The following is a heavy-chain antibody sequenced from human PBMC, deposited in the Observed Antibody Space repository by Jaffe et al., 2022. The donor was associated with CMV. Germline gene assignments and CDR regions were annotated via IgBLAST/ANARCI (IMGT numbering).Heavy chain of an antibody. CDR1: GYTFTGYF. CDR2: INPYSGGT. CDR3: ATLPALGTSTHFDY. D-gene: IGHD1-26*01. Sequence: QVHLVQSGAEVKKPGASVKVSCKASGYTFTGYFMHWVRQAPGQGLEWMGWINPYSGGTNYAQKFQGRVTLTGDTSINTAYMELSRLRSDDTAVYYCATLPALGTSTHFDYWGQGTLVTVSS. J-gene: IGHJ4*02. V-gene: IGHV1-2*02.